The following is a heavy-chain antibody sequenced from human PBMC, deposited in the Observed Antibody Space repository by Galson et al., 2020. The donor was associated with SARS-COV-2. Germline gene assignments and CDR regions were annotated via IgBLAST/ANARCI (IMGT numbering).Heavy chain of an antibody. Sequence: SATLSPTFAVSGTSISSGSYSWNWIRQPPGNGLRWISYTSHTGGTYYNPSLKSRVTISGGRSKNQFPLRLSSATAADTAVYYCARLHYGEYAPEAFDIWGPGTRVTVAS. CDR1: GTSISSGSYS. D-gene: IGHD4-17*01. V-gene: IGHV4-30-2*01. CDR3: ARLHYGEYAPEAFDI. J-gene: IGHJ3*02. CDR2: TSHTGGT.